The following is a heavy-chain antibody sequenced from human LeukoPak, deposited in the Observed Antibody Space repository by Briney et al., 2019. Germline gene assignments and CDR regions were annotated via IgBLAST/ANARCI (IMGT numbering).Heavy chain of an antibody. CDR1: GFTFSTYA. V-gene: IGHV3-23*01. J-gene: IGHJ4*02. D-gene: IGHD5-18*01. CDR3: AKDEYSYGIFDY. CDR2: ISGSGGST. Sequence: GGSLRLSCAASGFTFSTYAVNWVRQAPGKGLEWVSAISGSGGSTYYADSVKGRFTISRDNSKNTLYLQMNSLRAEDTAVYYCAKDEYSYGIFDYWGQGTLVTVSS.